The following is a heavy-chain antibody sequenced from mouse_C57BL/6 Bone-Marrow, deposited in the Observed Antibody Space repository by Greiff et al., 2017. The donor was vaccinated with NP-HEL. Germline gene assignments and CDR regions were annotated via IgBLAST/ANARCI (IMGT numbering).Heavy chain of an antibody. CDR2: LLPGSGST. V-gene: IGHV1-9*01. D-gene: IGHD1-1*01. Sequence: QVQLQQSGAELMKPGASVKLSCKATGYTFTGYWIEWVKQRPGHGLEWIGELLPGSGSTNSNEKFKGKATFTADTSSNTAYMQLSSLTTEDSAIYYCARRGLLPYYYAMDYWGQGTSVTVSS. J-gene: IGHJ4*01. CDR3: ARRGLLPYYYAMDY. CDR1: GYTFTGYW.